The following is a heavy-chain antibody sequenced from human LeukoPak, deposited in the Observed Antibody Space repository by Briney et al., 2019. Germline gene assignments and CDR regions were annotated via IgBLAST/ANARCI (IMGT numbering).Heavy chain of an antibody. J-gene: IGHJ6*03. Sequence: PSETLSLTCAVYGGSFSGYYWSWIRQPPGKGLEWIGEINHSGSTNYNPSLKSRVTISVDTSKNQFSLKLSSVTAADTAVYYCARGGRYCTGGVCYTGVYYYYYMDVWGKGTTVTVSS. V-gene: IGHV4-34*01. D-gene: IGHD2-8*02. CDR3: ARGGRYCTGGVCYTGVYYYYYMDV. CDR2: INHSGST. CDR1: GGSFSGYY.